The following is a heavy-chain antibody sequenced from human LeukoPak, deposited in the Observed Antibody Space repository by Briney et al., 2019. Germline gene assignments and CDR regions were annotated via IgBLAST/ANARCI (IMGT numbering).Heavy chain of an antibody. D-gene: IGHD1-26*01. CDR3: AKGDTTWELPHDY. V-gene: IGHV3-48*01. Sequence: GGSLRLSCAASGFTFSTYSMNWVRQAPGRGLEWVSYITGSSLNIYYADSVKGRFTISRDNSKNTLYLQMNSLRAEDTAVYYCAKGDTTWELPHDYWGQGTLVTVSS. J-gene: IGHJ4*02. CDR2: ITGSSLNI. CDR1: GFTFSTYS.